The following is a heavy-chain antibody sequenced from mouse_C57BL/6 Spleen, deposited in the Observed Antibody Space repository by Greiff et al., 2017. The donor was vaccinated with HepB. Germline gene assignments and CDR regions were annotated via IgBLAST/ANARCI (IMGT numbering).Heavy chain of an antibody. Sequence: QVTLKVSGPGILQSSQTLSLTCSFSGFSLSTSDMGVSCLSQPSGKGLEWLAHTYWDDDKRDNPSLKSRLTISKDTSRNQVFLKITSVDTADTATYYCARSPWLGGTSYAMDYWGQGTSVTVSS. CDR1: GFSLSTSDMG. CDR2: TYWDDDK. J-gene: IGHJ4*01. CDR3: ARSPWLGGTSYAMDY. D-gene: IGHD3-3*01. V-gene: IGHV8-12*01.